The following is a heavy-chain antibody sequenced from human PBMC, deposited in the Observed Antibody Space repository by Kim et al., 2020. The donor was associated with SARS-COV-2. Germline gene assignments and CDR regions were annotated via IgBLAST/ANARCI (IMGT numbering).Heavy chain of an antibody. Sequence: GESLKISCKGSGYTFTTSWIAWVRQMPGKGLEYMGLIYPGDYDTRYSPSFQGQVTISADKSINTAYLQWSSLKASDSAMYYCARQSGASNWNDVRTDLHDWGQGTLVTVSS. CDR3: ARQSGASNWNDVRTDLHD. J-gene: IGHJ4*02. CDR2: IYPGDYDT. CDR1: GYTFTTSW. V-gene: IGHV5-51*01. D-gene: IGHD1-1*01.